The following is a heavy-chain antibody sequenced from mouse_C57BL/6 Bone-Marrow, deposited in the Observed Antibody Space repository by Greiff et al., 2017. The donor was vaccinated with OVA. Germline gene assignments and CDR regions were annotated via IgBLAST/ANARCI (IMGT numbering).Heavy chain of an antibody. D-gene: IGHD2-1*01. CDR3: AKSRYGNYPFDY. Sequence: VQLQQSGAELARPGASVKLSCKASGYTFTSYGISWVKQRTGQGLEWIGGIYPRSGNTYYNEKFKGKATLTADKSSSTAYMELRSLTSEDSAVYFCAKSRYGNYPFDYWGQGTTLTVSS. CDR2: IYPRSGNT. V-gene: IGHV1-81*01. CDR1: GYTFTSYG. J-gene: IGHJ2*01.